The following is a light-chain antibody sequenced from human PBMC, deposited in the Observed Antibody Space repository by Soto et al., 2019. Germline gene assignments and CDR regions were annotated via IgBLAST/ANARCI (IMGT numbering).Light chain of an antibody. V-gene: IGLV1-51*01. CDR3: GTWDNSLSAVV. CDR2: DNN. CDR1: SSNIGDNY. Sequence: QSVLTQPTSVSAAPGQRVTISCSGSSSNIGDNYVSWYQQLPGAAPKLLIYDNNKRPSGIPDRFSGSESGTSAALGITGLQTGDEADYYCGTWDNSLSAVVFGGGTKLTVL. J-gene: IGLJ2*01.